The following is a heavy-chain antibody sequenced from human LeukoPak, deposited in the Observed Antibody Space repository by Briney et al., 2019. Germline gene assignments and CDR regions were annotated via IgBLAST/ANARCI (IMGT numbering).Heavy chain of an antibody. V-gene: IGHV4-4*07. J-gene: IGHJ3*02. D-gene: IGHD1-14*01. CDR1: GGSISSYY. Sequence: PSETLSLTCTVSGGSISSYYWSWIRQPAGKGLEWIGRIYTSGSTYYNPSLKSRVTISVDTSKNQFSLKLNSVTAADTAVYFCARGGLGNHKFFDIWGQGTMVTVSS. CDR2: IYTSGST. CDR3: ARGGLGNHKFFDI.